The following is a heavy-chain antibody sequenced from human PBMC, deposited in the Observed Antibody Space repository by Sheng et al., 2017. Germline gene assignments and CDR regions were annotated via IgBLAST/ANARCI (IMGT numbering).Heavy chain of an antibody. J-gene: IGHJ3*02. V-gene: IGHV3-21*01. Sequence: EVQLVESGGGLVKPGGSLRLSCAASGFTFSSYSMNWVRQAPGKGLEWVSSISSSSSYIYYADSVKGRFTISRDNAKNSLYLQMNSLRAEDTAVYYCARDAAVAAIGGAFDIWGQGTMVTVSS. CDR3: ARDAAVAAIGGAFDI. D-gene: IGHD2-15*01. CDR2: ISSSSSYI. CDR1: GFTFSSYS.